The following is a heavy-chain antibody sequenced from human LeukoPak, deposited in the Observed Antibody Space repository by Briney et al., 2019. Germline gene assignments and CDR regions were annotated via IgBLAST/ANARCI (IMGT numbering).Heavy chain of an antibody. CDR2: INHSGST. D-gene: IGHD3-3*01. J-gene: IGHJ4*02. CDR1: GGSFNGYY. Sequence: SETLSLTCAVYGGSFNGYYWSWIRQPPGKGLEWIGEINHSGSTNYNPSLKSRVTISVDTSKNQFSLKLSSVTAADTAVYYCARGYYDFWSGYSSYFDYWGQGTLVTVSS. V-gene: IGHV4-34*01. CDR3: ARGYYDFWSGYSSYFDY.